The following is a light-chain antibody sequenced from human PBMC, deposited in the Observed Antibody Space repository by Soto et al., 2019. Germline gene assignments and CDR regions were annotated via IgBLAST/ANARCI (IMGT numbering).Light chain of an antibody. CDR2: RNN. V-gene: IGLV1-44*01. Sequence: QSVLTQPPSASGTPGQRVTISCSGSSSSIGSNTVNWYQQLPGTAPKLLIYRNNQRPSGVPDRFSGSKSGTSASLAISGLQSRDEADYYCAAWDDSLNGLVFGGGTKLTVL. J-gene: IGLJ2*01. CDR3: AAWDDSLNGLV. CDR1: SSSIGSNT.